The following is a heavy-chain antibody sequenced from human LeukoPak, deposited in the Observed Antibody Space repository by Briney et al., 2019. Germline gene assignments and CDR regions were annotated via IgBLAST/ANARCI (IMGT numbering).Heavy chain of an antibody. CDR3: ARHRLRFLDQSRNWFDP. J-gene: IGHJ5*02. D-gene: IGHD3-3*01. Sequence: SETLSLTCTVSGGSISSSSYYWGWIRQPPGKGLEWIGSIYYSGSTYYNPSLKSRVTISVDTSKNQFSLKLSSVTAADTAVYYCARHRLRFLDQSRNWFDPWGQGTLVTVSS. V-gene: IGHV4-39*07. CDR2: IYYSGST. CDR1: GGSISSSSYY.